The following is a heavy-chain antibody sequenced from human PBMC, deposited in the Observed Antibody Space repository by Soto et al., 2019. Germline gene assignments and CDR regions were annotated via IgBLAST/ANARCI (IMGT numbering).Heavy chain of an antibody. CDR3: ARANSYGLGYYYYGMDV. Sequence: SVKVSCKASGGTFSSYSISWVRQAPGQGLEWMGGIIPIFGTANYAQKFQGRVTITADESTSTAYMELSSLRSEDTAVYYCARANSYGLGYYYYGMDVWGQGTTGTVSS. D-gene: IGHD5-18*01. CDR1: GGTFSSYS. CDR2: IIPIFGTA. J-gene: IGHJ6*02. V-gene: IGHV1-69*13.